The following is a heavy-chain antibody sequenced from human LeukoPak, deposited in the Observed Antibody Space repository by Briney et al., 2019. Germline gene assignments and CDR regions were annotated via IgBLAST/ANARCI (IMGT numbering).Heavy chain of an antibody. Sequence: SETLSLTCTVSGGSISSYYWSWIRQPPGKGLEWIGYIYYSGTTNYNPSLKSRVTISVDTSKNQFSLKLSSVTAAETAVYYCARGVYIAAAQYGYWGQGTLVTVYS. CDR3: ARGVYIAAAQYGY. CDR2: IYYSGTT. J-gene: IGHJ4*02. V-gene: IGHV4-59*01. D-gene: IGHD6-13*01. CDR1: GGSISSYY.